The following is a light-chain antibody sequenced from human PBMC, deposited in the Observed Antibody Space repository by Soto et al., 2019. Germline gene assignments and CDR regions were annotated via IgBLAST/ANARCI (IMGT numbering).Light chain of an antibody. CDR1: SPTVGPNP. Sequence: QSVLTQPPSASGTPGQTVSISCSISSPTVGPNPVSWYQQLPGTAPKLLIYDNNKRPSGIPDRFSGSKSGTSATLGITGLQTGDEADYYCGTWDSRLSVGVFGGGTKLTVL. J-gene: IGLJ2*01. CDR2: DNN. V-gene: IGLV1-51*01. CDR3: GTWDSRLSVGV.